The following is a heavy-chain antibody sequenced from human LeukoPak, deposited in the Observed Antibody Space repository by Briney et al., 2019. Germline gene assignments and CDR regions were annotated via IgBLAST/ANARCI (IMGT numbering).Heavy chain of an antibody. CDR2: INPNSGGT. Sequence: ASVKVSCKASGYTFTGYYMHWVRQAPGQGLEWMGWINPNSGGTNYAQKFQGRVTMTRDTSISTAYMELSRLRSDDTAVYYCARDYCSSTSCYPYFDYWGQGTLVTVSS. CDR1: GYTFTGYY. D-gene: IGHD2-2*01. J-gene: IGHJ4*02. CDR3: ARDYCSSTSCYPYFDY. V-gene: IGHV1-2*02.